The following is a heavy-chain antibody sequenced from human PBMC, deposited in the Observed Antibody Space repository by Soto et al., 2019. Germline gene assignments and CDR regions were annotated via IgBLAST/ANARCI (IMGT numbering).Heavy chain of an antibody. V-gene: IGHV1-18*01. CDR1: GYMYTESA. J-gene: IGHJ6*02. CDR2: ISAYNGNT. D-gene: IGHD3-3*01. Sequence: SVQASSEAPGYMYTESAMHWVRQAPGQGLEWMGWISAYNGNTNYAQKLQGRVTMTTDTSTSTAYMELRSLRSDDTAVYYCARDIYDFWSRYSYYGMDVWCQGPTVTV. CDR3: ARDIYDFWSRYSYYGMDV.